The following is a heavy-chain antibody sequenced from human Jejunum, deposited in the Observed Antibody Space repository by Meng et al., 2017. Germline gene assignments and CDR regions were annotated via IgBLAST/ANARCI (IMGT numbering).Heavy chain of an antibody. D-gene: IGHD5-18*01. CDR1: GGSMSGYY. J-gene: IGHJ4*02. CDR3: ARGGYYSFDY. V-gene: IGHV4-59*01. Sequence: QVQLQESGPGLVKPSETLSLTCTVSGGSMSGYYWSWIRQPPGKGLEWIGYIYYSGSTNYNPSLKSRVTISVDTSKNQFSLKLSSVTAADTAVYYCARGGYYSFDYWGQGTLVTASS. CDR2: IYYSGST.